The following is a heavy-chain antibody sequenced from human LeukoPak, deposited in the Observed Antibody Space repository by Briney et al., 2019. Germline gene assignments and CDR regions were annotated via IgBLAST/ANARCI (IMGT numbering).Heavy chain of an antibody. D-gene: IGHD2-2*01. J-gene: IGHJ5*02. Sequence: KSSETLSLTCAVYGGSFSGYYWSWIRQPPGKGLEWIGEINHSGSTNYNPSLKSRVTILVDTSKNQFSLKLSSVTAADTAVYYCARGGRVVPAAKVVGWFDPWGQGTLVTVSS. CDR2: INHSGST. V-gene: IGHV4-34*01. CDR1: GGSFSGYY. CDR3: ARGGRVVPAAKVVGWFDP.